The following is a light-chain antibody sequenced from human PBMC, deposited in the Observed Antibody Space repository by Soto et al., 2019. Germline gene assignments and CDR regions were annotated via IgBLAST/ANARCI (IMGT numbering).Light chain of an antibody. J-gene: IGKJ5*01. CDR2: GAS. CDR1: QSVTSTY. Sequence: EVVLTQSPGTLSLSPGERATLSCRASQSVTSTYLAWYQQKPGQAPRLLIYGASSRAIGIPDRFSGSVSGSDFILTINRLEPEDFAVYYCQQYSNWPPITFGQGTRLEIK. V-gene: IGKV3-20*01. CDR3: QQYSNWPPIT.